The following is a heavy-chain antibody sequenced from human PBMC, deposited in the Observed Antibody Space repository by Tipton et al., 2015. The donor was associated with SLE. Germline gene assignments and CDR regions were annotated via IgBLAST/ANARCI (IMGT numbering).Heavy chain of an antibody. J-gene: IGHJ4*02. CDR2: IGGDGGT. D-gene: IGHD5-12*01. V-gene: IGHV3-23*01. CDR1: GFTFGDYA. Sequence: SLRLSCTTSGFTFGDYAMTWVRQAPGKGLEWVSSIGGDGGTNYADSVKGRFTISRDNSKNTLYLQMNSVRVEDTAVYYCAKVSGYSGFGMYYFDYWGQGTLVTVSS. CDR3: AKVSGYSGFGMYYFDY.